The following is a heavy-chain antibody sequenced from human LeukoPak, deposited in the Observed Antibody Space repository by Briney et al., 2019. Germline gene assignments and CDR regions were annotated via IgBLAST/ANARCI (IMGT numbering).Heavy chain of an antibody. V-gene: IGHV1-46*01. D-gene: IGHD6-13*01. J-gene: IGHJ5*02. CDR3: ARPLRSRSFWFDP. CDR2: INPSGGST. Sequence: ASVKVSCKASGYTFTSHDINWVRQATGQGLEWMGIINPSGGSTSYARKFQGRVTMTRDTSTSTVYMELSSLRSEDTAVYYCARPLRSRSFWFDPWGQGTLVTVSS. CDR1: GYTFTSHD.